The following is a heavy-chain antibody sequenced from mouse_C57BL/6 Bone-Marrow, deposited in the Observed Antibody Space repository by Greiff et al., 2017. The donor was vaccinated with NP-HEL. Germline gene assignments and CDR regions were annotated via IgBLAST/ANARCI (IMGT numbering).Heavy chain of an antibody. D-gene: IGHD1-1*01. J-gene: IGHJ2*01. CDR1: GFTFSDYY. V-gene: IGHV5-12*01. Sequence: EVKLVESGGGLVQPGGSLKLSCAASGFTFSDYYMYWVRQTPEKRLEWVAYISNGGGSTYYPDTVKGRFTISRDNAKNTLYLQMSRLKSEDTAMYYSARHDTTVVYDCWGQGTTLTVAS. CDR3: ARHDTTVVYDC. CDR2: ISNGGGST.